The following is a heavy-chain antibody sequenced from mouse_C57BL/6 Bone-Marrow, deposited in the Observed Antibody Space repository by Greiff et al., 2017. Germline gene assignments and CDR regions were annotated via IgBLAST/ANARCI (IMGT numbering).Heavy chain of an antibody. CDR3: ARDLGGDY. CDR2: ISDGGSYT. CDR1: GFTFSSYA. V-gene: IGHV5-4*01. J-gene: IGHJ2*01. Sequence: EVKVVESGGGLVKPGGSLKLSCAASGFTFSSYAMSWVRQTPEKRLEWVATISDGGSYTYYPDNVKGRFTISRDNAKNNLYLQMSHLKSEDTAMYYCARDLGGDYWGQGTTLTVSS. D-gene: IGHD4-1*01.